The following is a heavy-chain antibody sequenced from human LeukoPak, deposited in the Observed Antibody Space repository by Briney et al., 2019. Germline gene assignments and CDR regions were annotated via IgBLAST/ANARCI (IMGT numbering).Heavy chain of an antibody. CDR2: IYYSGST. CDR1: GGSISSYY. CDR3: ARVYGSFDY. D-gene: IGHD3-10*01. J-gene: IGHJ4*02. Sequence: SETLSLTCTVSGGSISSYYWSWIRQPPGEGLEWIGYIYYSGSTNYNPSLKSRVTISVDTSKNQFSLRLSSVTAADTAVYYCARVYGSFDYWGQGTLVTVSS. V-gene: IGHV4-59*12.